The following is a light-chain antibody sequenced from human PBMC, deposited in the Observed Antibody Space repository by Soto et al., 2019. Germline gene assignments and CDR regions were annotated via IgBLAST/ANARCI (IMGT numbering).Light chain of an antibody. J-gene: IGKJ4*01. V-gene: IGKV1-5*03. CDR3: QQYGDLPLT. CDR1: QSISAW. Sequence: DIQMTQSPSTLSASVGDRVTITCRASQSISAWLAWYQQKPGKAPKLLIYKASSLESGVPSRFSGSGSGTEFTLTISSLQPDDFATYYCQQYGDLPLTFGGRTKVEIK. CDR2: KAS.